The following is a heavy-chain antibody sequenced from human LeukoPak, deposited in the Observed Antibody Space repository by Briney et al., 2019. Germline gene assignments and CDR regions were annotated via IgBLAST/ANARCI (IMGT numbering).Heavy chain of an antibody. Sequence: SETLSLTCTVSGGSISHYYWSWIRQPAGKGLEWIGRMYTSGRTNYGPSLRSRVTMSVDTSKNQFSLKLSSVTAADTAVYYCARDEPDSSSWYGDAFVIWGQGTMVTVSS. CDR1: GGSISHYY. D-gene: IGHD6-13*01. J-gene: IGHJ3*02. CDR3: ARDEPDSSSWYGDAFVI. CDR2: MYTSGRT. V-gene: IGHV4-4*07.